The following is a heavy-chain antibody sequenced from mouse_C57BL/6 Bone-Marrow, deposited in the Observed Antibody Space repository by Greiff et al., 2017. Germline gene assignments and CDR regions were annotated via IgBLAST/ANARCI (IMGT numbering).Heavy chain of an antibody. CDR1: GYSFTGYY. D-gene: IGHD1-1*01. J-gene: IGHJ1*03. V-gene: IGHV1-42*01. Sequence: DVQLQESGPELVKPGASVKISCKASGYSFTGYYMNWVKQSPEKSLEWIGEINPSTGGTTYNQKFKAKATLTVDKSSSTAYMQLKSLTSEDSAVYYCARGGSSYDPYWYFDVWGTGTTVTVSS. CDR3: ARGGSSYDPYWYFDV. CDR2: INPSTGGT.